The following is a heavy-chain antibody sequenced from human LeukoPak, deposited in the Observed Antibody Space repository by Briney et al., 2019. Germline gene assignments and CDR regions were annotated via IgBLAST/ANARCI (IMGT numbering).Heavy chain of an antibody. J-gene: IGHJ6*02. V-gene: IGHV3-30*04. CDR2: ISYDGSNK. Sequence: GGSLRLSCAASGFTFSSYAMHWVRQAPGKGLEWVAVISYDGSNKYYADSVKGRFTISRDNSKNTLYLQMNSLRAEDTAVYYCARDVGLYYYYYGMDVWGQGTTVTVSS. CDR3: ARDVGLYYYYYGMDV. D-gene: IGHD1-26*01. CDR1: GFTFSSYA.